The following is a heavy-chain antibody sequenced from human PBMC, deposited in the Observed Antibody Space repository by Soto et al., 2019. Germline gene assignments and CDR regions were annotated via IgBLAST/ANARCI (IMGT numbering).Heavy chain of an antibody. J-gene: IGHJ4*02. D-gene: IGHD6-19*01. V-gene: IGHV3-30*18. CDR3: AKTITLPPSDDSRGRGALIDH. Sequence: QVHLVESGGGVVQPGGSLRLSCAASGFTFSVFGMHWVRQAPGKGPEWVAVISHEGNSKHYADSVKGRFTISRDNAKNTLSLLMDSLRPEDTALYYCAKTITLPPSDDSRGRGALIDHWGQGPLVTVSS. CDR1: GFTFSVFG. CDR2: ISHEGNSK.